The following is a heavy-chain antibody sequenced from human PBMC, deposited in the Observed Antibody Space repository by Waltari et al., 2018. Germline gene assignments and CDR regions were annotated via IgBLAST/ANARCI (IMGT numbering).Heavy chain of an antibody. J-gene: IGHJ5*02. CDR1: GGSISRSSYY. CDR2: IYYSGTT. Sequence: QLQLQESGPTLVKPSETLSLTCTVSGGSISRSSYYWGWIRPSPGKGLEWIGSIYYSGTTYYNPTLESRVTISGDTSKNQFSLKLSSVTAADTAVYYCVRHWKRNGYRFDPWGQGTLVTVSS. D-gene: IGHD5-12*01. CDR3: VRHWKRNGYRFDP. V-gene: IGHV4-39*01.